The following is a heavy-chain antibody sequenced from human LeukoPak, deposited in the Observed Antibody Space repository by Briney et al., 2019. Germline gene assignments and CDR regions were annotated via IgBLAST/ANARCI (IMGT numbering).Heavy chain of an antibody. CDR2: INHRGST. Sequence: SETLSLTCAVYGGSFSGYYWSWIRQPPGKGLEWIGEINHRGSTNYNPSLKSRVTISVDTSKNQFSLKLSSVTAADTAVYYCARGRSLDGDYYYFDYWGQGTLVTVSS. D-gene: IGHD4-17*01. J-gene: IGHJ4*02. V-gene: IGHV4-34*01. CDR1: GGSFSGYY. CDR3: ARGRSLDGDYYYFDY.